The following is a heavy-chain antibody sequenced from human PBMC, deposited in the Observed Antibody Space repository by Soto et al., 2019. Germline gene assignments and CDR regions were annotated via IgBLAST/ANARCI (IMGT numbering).Heavy chain of an antibody. J-gene: IGHJ4*02. CDR1: GFSLSTSGVG. CDR2: IYWDDDK. D-gene: IGHD3-22*01. V-gene: IGHV2-5*02. CDR3: AHRLGARSGYYNAWGY. Sequence: QITLKESGPTLVKPTQTLTLTCTLSGFSLSTSGVGVGWIRQPPGKALEWLALIYWDDDKRYSPSLKSRLIITKDTSKNQVVLTMTNMDPVDTATYYCAHRLGARSGYYNAWGYWGQGTLVTVSS.